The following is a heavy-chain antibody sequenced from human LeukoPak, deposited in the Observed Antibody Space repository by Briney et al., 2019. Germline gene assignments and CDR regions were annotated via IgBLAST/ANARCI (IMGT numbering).Heavy chain of an antibody. CDR2: IYSGGST. D-gene: IGHD1/OR15-1a*01. J-gene: IGHJ6*03. V-gene: IGHV3-53*01. Sequence: PGGSLRLSCAASGFTVSSNYMSWVRQAPGKGLEWVSLIYSGGSTYFVDSVKGRFTVSRDISRNTLSLQMNNLRAEDTAVYYCARGGGKQPYYYYYYYLDVWGKGTTVTVSS. CDR3: ARGGGKQPYYYYYYYLDV. CDR1: GFTVSSNY.